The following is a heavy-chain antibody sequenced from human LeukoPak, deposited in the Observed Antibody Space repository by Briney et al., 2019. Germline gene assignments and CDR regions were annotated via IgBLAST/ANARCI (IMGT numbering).Heavy chain of an antibody. CDR1: GGSISSSNW. D-gene: IGHD3-10*01. Sequence: SGTLSLTCAVSGGSISSSNWWSWVRQPPGKGLEWIGEIYHSGSTNYNPSLKSRVTLSVDKSKNQFSLKLSSVTAADTAVYYCARDKRWFGELLGNAFDIWGQGTMVTVSS. CDR2: IYHSGST. V-gene: IGHV4-4*02. J-gene: IGHJ3*02. CDR3: ARDKRWFGELLGNAFDI.